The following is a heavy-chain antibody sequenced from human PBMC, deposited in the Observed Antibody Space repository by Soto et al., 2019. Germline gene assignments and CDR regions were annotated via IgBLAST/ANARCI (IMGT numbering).Heavy chain of an antibody. CDR2: ISATGSST. CDR3: ANAEHPRRSIGFDY. J-gene: IGHJ4*02. D-gene: IGHD3-16*02. CDR1: GFTFASYV. Sequence: GGSLRLSCAGSGFTFASYVMTWVRQAPGKGLEWVSSISATGSSTYYAGSVKGRFTISRDNSKNTLFLQMNSLRAEDTATYYCANAEHPRRSIGFDYWGQGTLVTVSS. V-gene: IGHV3-23*01.